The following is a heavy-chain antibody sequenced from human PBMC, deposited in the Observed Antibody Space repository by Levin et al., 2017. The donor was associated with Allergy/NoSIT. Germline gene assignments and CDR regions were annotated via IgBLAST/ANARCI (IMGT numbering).Heavy chain of an antibody. D-gene: IGHD2-2*01. CDR2: ISGSGGST. Sequence: ETLSLTCAASGFTFSSYAMSWVRQAPGKGLEWVSGISGSGGSTYYADSVRGRFTIYTDNSKNTLYLQMNSLRAEDTAVYYCAKDTPALSAGPYFDYWGQGTLVTVSS. J-gene: IGHJ4*02. CDR3: AKDTPALSAGPYFDY. V-gene: IGHV3-23*01. CDR1: GFTFSSYA.